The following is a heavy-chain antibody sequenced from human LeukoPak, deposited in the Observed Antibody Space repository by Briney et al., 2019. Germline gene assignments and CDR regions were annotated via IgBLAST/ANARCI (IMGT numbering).Heavy chain of an antibody. CDR2: IHYSGST. V-gene: IGHV4-59*01. CDR1: GGSISSYY. CDR3: ARDPGLFGVEYNWFDP. D-gene: IGHD3-3*01. Sequence: SETLSLTCTVSGGSISSYYWSWIRQPPGRRLEWIGYIHYSGSTNYKPSLMSRVTISVDTSKNQFSLKLSSVTAADTAVYYCARDPGLFGVEYNWFDPWGQGTLVTVSS. J-gene: IGHJ5*02.